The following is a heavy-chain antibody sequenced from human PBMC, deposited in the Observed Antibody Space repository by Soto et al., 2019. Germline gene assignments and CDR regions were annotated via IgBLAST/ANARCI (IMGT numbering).Heavy chain of an antibody. V-gene: IGHV3-48*01. CDR1: GFAFSSYT. D-gene: IGHD4-17*01. J-gene: IGHJ4*02. CDR2: ISGSSSTI. Sequence: GGSLRLSCSASGFAFSSYTMNWVRQAPGKGLEWVSSISGSSSTIYYADSVRGRFTISRDNAKNSLYLHMNTLRAEDTAVYYCARLGPYGHPDYWGQGTLVTVSS. CDR3: ARLGPYGHPDY.